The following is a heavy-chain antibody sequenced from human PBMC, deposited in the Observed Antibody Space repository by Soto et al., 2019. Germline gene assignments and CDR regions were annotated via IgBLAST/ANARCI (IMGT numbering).Heavy chain of an antibody. CDR1: GFAFTTYG. CDR2: ISYDGGTR. CDR3: AKDFGRLLAATPDS. Sequence: QVHLVESGGGVVQPGRSLRLSCAASGFAFTTYGMHWVRQAPGKGLEWLAFISYDGGTRYHSASVRGRFTISRDASKNTLYLLMDSLRPEDTAVYYCAKDFGRLLAATPDSWGQGTLVTVSS. V-gene: IGHV3-30*18. J-gene: IGHJ4*02. D-gene: IGHD2-15*01.